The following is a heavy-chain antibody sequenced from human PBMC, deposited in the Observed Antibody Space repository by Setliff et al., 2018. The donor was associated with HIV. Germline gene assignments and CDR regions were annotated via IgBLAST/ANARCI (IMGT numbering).Heavy chain of an antibody. D-gene: IGHD2-15*01. Sequence: PSETLSLTCTVSGGSISGSSYYWGWIRQSPEKGPEWIGSIFHAGSTYYNPSLKSRVTLSVDTSENQYSLKLTSLIAADTAVYYCARSLAYCSGGGCSSGNYYYMDVWGKGTTVTVSS. J-gene: IGHJ6*03. CDR1: GGSISGSSYY. V-gene: IGHV4-39*01. CDR3: ARSLAYCSGGGCSSGNYYYMDV. CDR2: IFHAGST.